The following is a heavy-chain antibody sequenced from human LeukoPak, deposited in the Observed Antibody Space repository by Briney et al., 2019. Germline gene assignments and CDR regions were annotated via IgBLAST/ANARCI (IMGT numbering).Heavy chain of an antibody. J-gene: IGHJ4*02. Sequence: QPGGSLRPSCVASGFPFSSYWMTWVRQAPGKGLEWVANIKQDGSKKSYVDSVKGRFTISRDNAENSLYLQMNSLRAEDTAIYYCTRVGYIDEGIDYWGQGTLVTVSS. CDR1: GFPFSSYW. V-gene: IGHV3-7*04. D-gene: IGHD5-24*01. CDR2: IKQDGSKK. CDR3: TRVGYIDEGIDY.